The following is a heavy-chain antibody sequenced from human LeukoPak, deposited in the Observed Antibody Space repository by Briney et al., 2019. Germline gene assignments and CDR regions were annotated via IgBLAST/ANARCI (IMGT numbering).Heavy chain of an antibody. J-gene: IGHJ3*02. CDR3: ARGITGEAFDI. CDR1: GLTFSSYS. V-gene: IGHV3-21*01. CDR2: ISSRSSSM. D-gene: IGHD7-27*01. Sequence: GGSLRLSCAASGLTFSSYSMNWVRQAPGKGLEWVSSISSRSSSMYYADSVKGRFTISRDNAKNSLYLQMNSLRAEDTAVYYCARGITGEAFDIWGQGTMVTVSS.